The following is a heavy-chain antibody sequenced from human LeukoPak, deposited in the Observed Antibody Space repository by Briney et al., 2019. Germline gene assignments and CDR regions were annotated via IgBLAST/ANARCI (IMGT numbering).Heavy chain of an antibody. D-gene: IGHD1-1*01. CDR2: IKQEGSEK. CDR3: ARDAYNWNDLGKFDY. Sequence: PGGSLRLSCAASGFTLSSDWMSWVRQAAGKGLEWVANIKQEGSEKYYVDSVKGRFTISRDNAKNSLYLQMNSLRAEDTAVYYCARDAYNWNDLGKFDYWGQGTLVTVSS. J-gene: IGHJ4*02. CDR1: GFTLSSDW. V-gene: IGHV3-7*01.